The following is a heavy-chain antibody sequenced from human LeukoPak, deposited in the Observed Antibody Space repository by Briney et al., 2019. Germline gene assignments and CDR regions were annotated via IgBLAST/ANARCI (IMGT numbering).Heavy chain of an antibody. CDR2: ISNKGGST. Sequence: GGSLRLSCSASGFTFSSYGMHWVRQAPGKGLEYVSGISNKGGSTYYADSVKGRFTISRDNSKSTLHLQMSSLRADDTAVYYCVKSGTWADFDSWGQGTLVTVSS. V-gene: IGHV3-64D*09. J-gene: IGHJ4*02. D-gene: IGHD1-26*01. CDR3: VKSGTWADFDS. CDR1: GFTFSSYG.